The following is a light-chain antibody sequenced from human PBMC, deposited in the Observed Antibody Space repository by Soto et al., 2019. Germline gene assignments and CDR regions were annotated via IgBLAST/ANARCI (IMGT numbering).Light chain of an antibody. CDR3: QPYDSSPLT. CDR1: QSVSSNY. V-gene: IGKV3-20*01. J-gene: IGKJ4*01. Sequence: EIVLTQSPGTLSLSPGERATLSCRASQSVSSNYLAWYHQKPGQAPRLLIYGASSRATGIPDSFSGSGSGTDFNLTISRLEPEDVAVYYCQPYDSSPLTFGGGTNVEIK. CDR2: GAS.